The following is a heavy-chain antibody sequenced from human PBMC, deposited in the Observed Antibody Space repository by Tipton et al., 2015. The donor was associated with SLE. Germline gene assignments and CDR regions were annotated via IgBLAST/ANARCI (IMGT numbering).Heavy chain of an antibody. D-gene: IGHD2-8*01. Sequence: TLSLTCPVSGDSISSGGHYWSWIRQLPGKGLEWIGCIYHSGTTYYNPSLKSRLTISVDTSENQFSLTLTSVTAADTAVYYCARGMLTWRGAIVGVDVWGQGTRVNVSS. CDR3: ARGMLTWRGAIVGVDV. V-gene: IGHV4-30-4*08. J-gene: IGHJ6*02. CDR1: GDSISSGGHY. CDR2: IYHSGTT.